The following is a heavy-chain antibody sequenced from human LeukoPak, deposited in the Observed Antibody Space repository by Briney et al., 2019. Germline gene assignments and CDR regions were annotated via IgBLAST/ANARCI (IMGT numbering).Heavy chain of an antibody. Sequence: GASVKVSCKASGGTFSSYAISWVRQAPGQGLEWMGRIIPILGIANYAQKFQGRVTITADKSTSTAYMELSSLRSEDTAVYYCARDLLVINNFDYWGQGTLVTVSS. J-gene: IGHJ4*02. CDR2: IIPILGIA. D-gene: IGHD3-22*01. V-gene: IGHV1-69*04. CDR3: ARDLLVINNFDY. CDR1: GGTFSSYA.